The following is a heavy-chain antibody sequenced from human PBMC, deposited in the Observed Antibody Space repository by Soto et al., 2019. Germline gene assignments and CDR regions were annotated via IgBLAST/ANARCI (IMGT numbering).Heavy chain of an antibody. Sequence: QVHLVQSGPEVREPGSSLKVSCEASGGTFRSFAVNWVRQAPGKGLEFLGGVIPIFGVPNYSQRFHGRIFISADESASTAHLELLSLTPEDTAVYYCAYSGNHRYFFDSWGQGTRITVSS. J-gene: IGHJ5*01. CDR3: AYSGNHRYFFDS. CDR1: GGTFRSFA. D-gene: IGHD3-9*01. CDR2: VIPIFGVP. V-gene: IGHV1-69*13.